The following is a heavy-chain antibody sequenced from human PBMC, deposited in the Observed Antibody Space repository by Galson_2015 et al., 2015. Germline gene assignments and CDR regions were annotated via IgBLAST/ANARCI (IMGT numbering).Heavy chain of an antibody. J-gene: IGHJ2*01. CDR2: INTDTGNP. D-gene: IGHD6-19*01. Sequence: SLKVSCKASGYTFTSYAMNWVRQAPGQGPEWMGWINTDTGNPTYAEGFTGRFIFSLDTSVSTEYLQISSLKAEDTAVYYCATSHGSSGWDVGPYWYFDLWGRGTLVSVSS. CDR3: ATSHGSSGWDVGPYWYFDL. CDR1: GYTFTSYA. V-gene: IGHV7-4-1*02.